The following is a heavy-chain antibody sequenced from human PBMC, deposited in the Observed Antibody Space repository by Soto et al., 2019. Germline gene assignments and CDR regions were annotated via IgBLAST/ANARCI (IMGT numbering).Heavy chain of an antibody. D-gene: IGHD3-10*01. J-gene: IGHJ6*03. V-gene: IGHV3-66*01. CDR1: GFTVSSNY. Sequence: GGSLRLSCAASGFTVSSNYMNWVRQAPGKGLEWVSVIYSGGSTYYADSVKGRFTISRDNSKNTLYLQMNSLRAEDTAVYYCARVQKYITMVRGVEYYMDVWGKGTTVTVSS. CDR2: IYSGGST. CDR3: ARVQKYITMVRGVEYYMDV.